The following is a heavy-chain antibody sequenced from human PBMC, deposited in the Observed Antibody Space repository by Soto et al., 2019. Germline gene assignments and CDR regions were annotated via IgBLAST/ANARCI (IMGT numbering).Heavy chain of an antibody. J-gene: IGHJ4*02. V-gene: IGHV4-59*01. D-gene: IGHD2-2*01. Sequence: SETLSLTCTVSGGSISSYYWSWSRQPPWKGLEWIGYIYYSGSTNYNPSLKSRVTISVDTSKNQFSLKLSSVTAADTAVYYCARDRSVVVPAAAFDYWGQGTLVTVSS. CDR3: ARDRSVVVPAAAFDY. CDR2: IYYSGST. CDR1: GGSISSYY.